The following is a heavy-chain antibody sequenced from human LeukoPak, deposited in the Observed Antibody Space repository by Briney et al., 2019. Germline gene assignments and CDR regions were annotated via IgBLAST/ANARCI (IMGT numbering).Heavy chain of an antibody. Sequence: ASVTVSFKASGYTFTGYYMHWVRQAPGQGLEWMGWINPNSGGTNYAQKFQGRVTMTRDTSISTAYMELSRLRSDDTAVYYCAREDIVVVPAAMMAWFDPWGQGTLVTVSS. CDR2: INPNSGGT. CDR3: AREDIVVVPAAMMAWFDP. D-gene: IGHD2-2*01. J-gene: IGHJ5*02. CDR1: GYTFTGYY. V-gene: IGHV1-2*02.